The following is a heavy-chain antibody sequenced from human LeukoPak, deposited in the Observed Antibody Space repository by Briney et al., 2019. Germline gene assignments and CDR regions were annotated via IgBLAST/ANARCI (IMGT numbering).Heavy chain of an antibody. J-gene: IGHJ4*02. D-gene: IGHD5-18*01. CDR1: GFTFGSYA. V-gene: IGHV3-30-3*01. CDR3: ARALNSRYTVMVLGY. CDR2: ISYDGSNK. Sequence: AGGSLRLSCAASGFTFGSYAMHWVRQAPGKGLEWVAVISYDGSNKYYADSVKGRFTISRDNSKNTLYLQMNSLRAEDTAVYYCARALNSRYTVMVLGYGGQETLVTVSS.